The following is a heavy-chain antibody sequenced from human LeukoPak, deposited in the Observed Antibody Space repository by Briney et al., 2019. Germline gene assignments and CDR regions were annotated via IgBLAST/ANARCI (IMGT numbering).Heavy chain of an antibody. J-gene: IGHJ4*02. CDR3: ARDGPAQMVDFDY. CDR1: GYTFSGTGWY. V-gene: IGHV1-2*02. D-gene: IGHD3-10*01. CDR2: IYPYTGAT. Sequence: ASVKVSCKASGYTFSGTGWYLYWLRQAPGQGLECMGWIYPYTGATRYAQKFQGRVAMTRDTSISTAYMELSRLRPDDTAVYYCARDGPAQMVDFDYWGQGTLVTVSS.